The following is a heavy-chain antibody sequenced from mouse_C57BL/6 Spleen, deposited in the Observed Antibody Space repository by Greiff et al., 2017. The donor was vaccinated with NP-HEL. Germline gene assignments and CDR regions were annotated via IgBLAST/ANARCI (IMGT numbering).Heavy chain of an antibody. CDR1: GFSLTSYG. Sequence: QVQLKQSGPGLVQPSQSLSITCTVSGFSLTSYGVHWVRQSPGKGLEWLGVIWSGGSTDYNAAFISRLSIRKDNSKCQVFVKMNSLQADDTAIYYCARSDDYDGRFAYWGQGTLVTVSA. D-gene: IGHD2-4*01. J-gene: IGHJ3*01. CDR2: IWSGGST. V-gene: IGHV2-2*01. CDR3: ARSDDYDGRFAY.